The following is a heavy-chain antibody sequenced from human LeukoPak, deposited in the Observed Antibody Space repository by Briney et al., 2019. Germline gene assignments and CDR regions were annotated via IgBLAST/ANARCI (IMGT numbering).Heavy chain of an antibody. J-gene: IGHJ4*02. V-gene: IGHV1-58*02. CDR2: IVVGSGNT. CDR1: GFTFTSSA. Sequence: SVKVSCKASGFTFTSSAMQWVRQARGQRLEWIGWIVVGSGNTNYAQKFQERVTITRDMSTSTAYMELSSLRSEDTAVYYCAADGDLGSYSSVYWGQGTLVTVSS. CDR3: AADGDLGSYSSVY. D-gene: IGHD1-26*01.